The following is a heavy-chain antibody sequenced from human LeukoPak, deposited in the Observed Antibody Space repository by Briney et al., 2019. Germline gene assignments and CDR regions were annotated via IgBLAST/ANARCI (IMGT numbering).Heavy chain of an antibody. CDR1: GYTFTSYD. CDR2: MNPNSGNT. J-gene: IGHJ3*02. Sequence: ASVKVSCKASGYTFTSYDINRVRQATGQGLEWMGWMNPNSGNTGYAQKFQGRVTMTRNTSISTAYMELSSLRSEDTAVYYCARGVSIAADDAFDIWGQGTMVTVSS. V-gene: IGHV1-8*01. CDR3: ARGVSIAADDAFDI. D-gene: IGHD6-6*01.